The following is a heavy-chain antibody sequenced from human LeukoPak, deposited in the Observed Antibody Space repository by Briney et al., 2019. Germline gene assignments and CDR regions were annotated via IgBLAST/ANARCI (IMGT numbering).Heavy chain of an antibody. Sequence: ASVKVSCKASGYTFTSYYMHWVRQAPGQGLEWMGWISAYNGNTNYAQKLQGRVTMTTDTSTSTAYMELRSLRSDDTAVYYCATDSGEYDDYFFYYYYYGMDVWGQGTTVTVSS. J-gene: IGHJ6*02. CDR3: ATDSGEYDDYFFYYYYYGMDV. D-gene: IGHD4-17*01. CDR2: ISAYNGNT. CDR1: GYTFTSYY. V-gene: IGHV1-18*04.